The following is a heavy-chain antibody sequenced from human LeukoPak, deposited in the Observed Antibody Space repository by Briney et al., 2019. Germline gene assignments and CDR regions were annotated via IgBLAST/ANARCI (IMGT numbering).Heavy chain of an antibody. CDR1: GGSIGSYY. J-gene: IGHJ3*02. CDR3: ARAVTPGASYAFDI. Sequence: SETLSLTCTVSGGSIGSYYWNWIRQPPGKGLEWIGYIYYSGSTNYNPSLKSRVTISVDTSKNQFSLKLSSVTAADTAVYYCARAVTPGASYAFDIWGQGTMVTVSS. V-gene: IGHV4-59*01. CDR2: IYYSGST. D-gene: IGHD1-14*01.